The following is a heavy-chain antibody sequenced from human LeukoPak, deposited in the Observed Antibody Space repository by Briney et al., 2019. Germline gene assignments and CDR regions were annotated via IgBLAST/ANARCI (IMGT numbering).Heavy chain of an antibody. Sequence: SVKVSCKASGFTFTSSAVQWVRQARGQRLEWIGWIVVGSGNTNYAQKFQERVTITRDMSTSTAYMELRSLRSDDTAVYYCARGGYDFWSGLIKQPPYNFDYWGQGTLVTVSS. J-gene: IGHJ4*02. CDR2: IVVGSGNT. CDR3: ARGGYDFWSGLIKQPPYNFDY. D-gene: IGHD3-3*01. CDR1: GFTFTSSA. V-gene: IGHV1-58*01.